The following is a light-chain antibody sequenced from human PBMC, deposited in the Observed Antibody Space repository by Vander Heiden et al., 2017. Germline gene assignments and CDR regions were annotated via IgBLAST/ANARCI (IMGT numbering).Light chain of an antibody. CDR2: GAS. CDR1: QSVSSN. J-gene: IGKJ1*01. Sequence: EIVMTQSPATLSVSPGERATPSCRASQSVSSNLAWYQQKPGQAPRLLIYGASTRATGIPARFSGSGSGTEFTLTISSLQSEDFAVYYCQQDNNWPRTFGQGTKVEIK. V-gene: IGKV3-15*01. CDR3: QQDNNWPRT.